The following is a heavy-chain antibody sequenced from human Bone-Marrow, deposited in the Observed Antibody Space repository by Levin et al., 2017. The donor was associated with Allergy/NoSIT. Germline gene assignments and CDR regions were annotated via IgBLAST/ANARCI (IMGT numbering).Heavy chain of an antibody. CDR3: ARASGDYRS. CDR1: GASIGDGY. CDR2: IYYNGRRT. Sequence: NASETLSLTCTVSGASIGDGYWSWIRQPPGKGLEWIGYIYYNGRRTSYNPSLNSRVTISPDTSKNQFSLRLASVTAADSATYYCARASGDYRSWGQGTLVTVSS. D-gene: IGHD4-17*01. J-gene: IGHJ5*02. V-gene: IGHV4-59*01.